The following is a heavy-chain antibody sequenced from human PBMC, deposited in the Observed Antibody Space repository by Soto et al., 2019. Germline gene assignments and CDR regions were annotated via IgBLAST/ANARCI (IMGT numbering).Heavy chain of an antibody. V-gene: IGHV4-31*03. Sequence: SETLSLNCTVCGSSISSGGYYWSWIRQHPGKGLEWIGYIYYSGSTYYNPSLKSRVTISVDTSKNQFSLKLSSVTAADTAVYYCARALILTGYYIHDAFDIWGQGTMVT. D-gene: IGHD3-9*01. CDR3: ARALILTGYYIHDAFDI. J-gene: IGHJ3*02. CDR2: IYYSGST. CDR1: GSSISSGGYY.